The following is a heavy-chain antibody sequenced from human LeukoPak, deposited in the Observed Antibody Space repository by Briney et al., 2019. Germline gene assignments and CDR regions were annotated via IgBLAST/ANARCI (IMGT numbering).Heavy chain of an antibody. CDR3: ARGYSYGITRFDY. D-gene: IGHD5-18*01. V-gene: IGHV3-7*01. J-gene: IGHJ4*02. Sequence: GGSLRLSCAASGFTFSSYWMSWVRQAPGKGLEWVANIKQDGSEKYYVDSVKGRFTISRDNAKNSLYLQMNGLRAEDTAVYYCARGYSYGITRFDYWGQGTLVTVSS. CDR2: IKQDGSEK. CDR1: GFTFSSYW.